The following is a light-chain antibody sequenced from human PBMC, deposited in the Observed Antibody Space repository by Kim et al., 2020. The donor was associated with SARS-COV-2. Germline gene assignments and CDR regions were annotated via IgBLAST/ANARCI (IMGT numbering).Light chain of an antibody. CDR2: KAS. Sequence: LAASVGDRVTIICRASQNIDTSLAWFQQKSGKAPKLLIYKASSLENGVPSRFSGSGSGTEFALIISSLQPDDFATYYCHQYYSFFTFGQGTKLEI. CDR1: QNIDTS. J-gene: IGKJ2*01. CDR3: HQYYSFFT. V-gene: IGKV1-5*03.